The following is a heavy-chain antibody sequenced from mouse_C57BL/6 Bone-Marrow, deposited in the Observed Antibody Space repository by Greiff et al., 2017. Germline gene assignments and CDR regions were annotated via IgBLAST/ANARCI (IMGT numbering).Heavy chain of an antibody. Sequence: VQLQQSGPVLVKPGASVKMSCKASGYTFTDYYMNWVKQSHGKSLEWIGVINPYNGGTSYNQKFKGKATLTVDKSSSTAYMELNSLTSEDSAVYYCAREDYSNPGWFAYWGQGTLVTVSA. CDR1: GYTFTDYY. CDR3: AREDYSNPGWFAY. D-gene: IGHD2-5*01. J-gene: IGHJ3*01. CDR2: INPYNGGT. V-gene: IGHV1-19*01.